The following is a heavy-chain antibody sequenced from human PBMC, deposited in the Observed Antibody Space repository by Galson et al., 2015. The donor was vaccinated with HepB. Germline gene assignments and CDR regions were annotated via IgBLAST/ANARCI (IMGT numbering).Heavy chain of an antibody. J-gene: IGHJ4*02. CDR1: GDSISSGSSY. CDR3: ARGEEFDN. CDR2: IYSSGSA. D-gene: IGHD1-26*01. V-gene: IGHV4-31*03. Sequence: TLSLTCTVSGDSISSGSSYWSWIRQHPGKGLEWIGYIYSSGSASYNSSLKSRVTISVDTSKNQFSLKLSSVTAADTAVYYCARGEEFDNWGQGTLVTVSS.